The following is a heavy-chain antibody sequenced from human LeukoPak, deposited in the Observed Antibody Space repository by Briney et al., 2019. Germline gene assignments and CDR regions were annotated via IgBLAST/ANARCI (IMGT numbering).Heavy chain of an antibody. J-gene: IGHJ4*02. D-gene: IGHD3-10*01. CDR1: GFTFSSYW. Sequence: GGSLRLSCAASGFTFSSYWMSWVRQAPGKGLEWVANINQDGSEIYYVDSVKGRFTISRDNARTSLYLQMNSLRAEDTAVYFCARVSLYGSGSYGDYWGQGTLVTVSS. CDR2: INQDGSEI. V-gene: IGHV3-7*02. CDR3: ARVSLYGSGSYGDY.